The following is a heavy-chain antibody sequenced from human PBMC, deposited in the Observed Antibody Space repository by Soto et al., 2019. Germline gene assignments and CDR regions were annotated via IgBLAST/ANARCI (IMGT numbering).Heavy chain of an antibody. Sequence: EVQLVESGGGLVQPGGSLRLSCAASGFTFSSYSMNWVRQAPGKGLEWVSYISSSSSTIYYADSVKGRFTISRDNAKNSLYLQMNSLRDEDTAVYYCARAPGNYESNLAFDIWGQGTMGTVSS. CDR1: GFTFSSYS. CDR2: ISSSSSTI. V-gene: IGHV3-48*02. CDR3: ARAPGNYESNLAFDI. D-gene: IGHD3-22*01. J-gene: IGHJ3*02.